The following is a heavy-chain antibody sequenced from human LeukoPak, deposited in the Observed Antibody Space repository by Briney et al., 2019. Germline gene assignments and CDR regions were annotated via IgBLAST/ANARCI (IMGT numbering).Heavy chain of an antibody. CDR3: ARVISGSVSKYIDY. CDR2: ISSTGETS. Sequence: GGSLRLSCAASGFTFSSFPMQWVRQVPGKGLEYVSAISSTGETSYYASSVKDRFTISRDNSKNTLHLQMGSLRAEDTAVYYCARVISGSVSKYIDYWGPGTLVTVSS. D-gene: IGHD3-10*01. CDR1: GFTFSSFP. V-gene: IGHV3-64*01. J-gene: IGHJ4*02.